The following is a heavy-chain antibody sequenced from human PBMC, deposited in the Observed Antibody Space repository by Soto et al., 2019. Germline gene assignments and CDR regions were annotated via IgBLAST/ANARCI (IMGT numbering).Heavy chain of an antibody. Sequence: LSLTCAVYGGSFSGYYWSWIRQPPGKGLEWIGEINHSGSTNYNPSLKSRVTISVDTSKNQFSLKLSSVTAADTAVYYCARGYCSGGSCYPVDYWGQGTLVTVSS. CDR2: INHSGST. D-gene: IGHD2-15*01. CDR3: ARGYCSGGSCYPVDY. V-gene: IGHV4-34*01. J-gene: IGHJ4*02. CDR1: GGSFSGYY.